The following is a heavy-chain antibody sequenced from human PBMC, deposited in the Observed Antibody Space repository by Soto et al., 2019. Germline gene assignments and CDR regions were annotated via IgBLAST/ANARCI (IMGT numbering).Heavy chain of an antibody. CDR1: GFTFNTFA. Sequence: EVLLFESGGGLVQPGGSLRLSCAASGFTFNTFAMTWVRQAPGKGLEWVSALSGSGSLSYYADSVKGRFTISRDNSKNTMYLQMNNLRVAETAVYFCARDRGGALDSWGQGTLVTVSS. V-gene: IGHV3-23*01. CDR2: LSGSGSLS. J-gene: IGHJ4*02. D-gene: IGHD2-15*01. CDR3: ARDRGGALDS.